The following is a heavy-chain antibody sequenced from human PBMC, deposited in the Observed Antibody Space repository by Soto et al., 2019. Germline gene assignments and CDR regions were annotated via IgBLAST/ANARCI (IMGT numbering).Heavy chain of an antibody. V-gene: IGHV5-51*01. CDR1: GYSFTSYW. CDR3: ARQLDSSGYYWAI. CDR2: IYPGDSDT. Sequence: GESLKISCKGSGYSFTSYWIGWVRQMPGKGLEWMGIIYPGDSDTRYSPSFQGQVTISADKSISTAYLQWSSLKASDTAMYYCARQLDSSGYYWAIWGQGKMVTVSS. D-gene: IGHD3-22*01. J-gene: IGHJ3*02.